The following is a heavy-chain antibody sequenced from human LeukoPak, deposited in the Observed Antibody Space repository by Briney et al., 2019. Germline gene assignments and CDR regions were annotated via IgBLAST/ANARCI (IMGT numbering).Heavy chain of an antibody. V-gene: IGHV7-4-1*02. CDR2: INTNTGNP. CDR3: ARPYGDYPHYYYYYGMDV. J-gene: IGHJ6*02. D-gene: IGHD4-17*01. CDR1: GYTFTSYA. Sequence: ASVKVSCKASGYTFTSYAMNWVRQAPGQGLEWMGWINTNTGNPTYAQGFTGRFVFSLDTSVSTAYLQISSLKAEDTAVYYRARPYGDYPHYYYYYGMDVWGQGTTVTVSS.